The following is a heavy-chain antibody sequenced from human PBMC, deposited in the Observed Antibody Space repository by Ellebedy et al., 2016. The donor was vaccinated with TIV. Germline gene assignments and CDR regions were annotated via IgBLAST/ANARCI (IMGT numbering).Heavy chain of an antibody. D-gene: IGHD2-15*01. J-gene: IGHJ4*02. V-gene: IGHV5-51*01. CDR3: ARAVEVAATPCSY. Sequence: GESLKISCKGSGYSFTTYWIRWVRQMSGHGLALLRIIYPVDSYTSYSPSFQGQVTISADKSLSTAYLQWSSLTASDTAMYYCARAVEVAATPCSYWGQGTLVTVSS. CDR2: IYPVDSYT. CDR1: GYSFTTYW.